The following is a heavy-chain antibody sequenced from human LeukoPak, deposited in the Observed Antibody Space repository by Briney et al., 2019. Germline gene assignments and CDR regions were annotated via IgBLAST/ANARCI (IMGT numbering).Heavy chain of an antibody. J-gene: IGHJ4*02. CDR2: IYYSGST. Sequence: ASETLSLTCTVSGGSISSGGYYWSWIRQHPGKGLEWIGYIYYSGSTYYNPSLKSRVTISVDTSKNQFSLKLSSVTAADTAVYYCARDRDGYDSSGYYYWGQGTLVTVSS. CDR1: GGSISSGGYY. V-gene: IGHV4-31*03. CDR3: ARDRDGYDSSGYYY. D-gene: IGHD3-22*01.